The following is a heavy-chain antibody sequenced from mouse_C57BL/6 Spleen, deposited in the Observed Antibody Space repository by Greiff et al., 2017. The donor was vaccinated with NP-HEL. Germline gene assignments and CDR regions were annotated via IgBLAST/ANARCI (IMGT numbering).Heavy chain of an antibody. CDR1: GYAFSSYW. V-gene: IGHV1-80*01. CDR2: IYPGDGDT. J-gene: IGHJ1*03. CDR3: ARYYCSSLWYFDV. Sequence: VQLQQSGAELVKPGASVKISCKASGYAFSSYWMNWVKQRPGKGLEWIGQIYPGDGDTNYNGKFKGKATLTADKSSSTAYMQLSSLTSEDSAVYFCARYYCSSLWYFDVWGTGTTVTVSS. D-gene: IGHD1-1*01.